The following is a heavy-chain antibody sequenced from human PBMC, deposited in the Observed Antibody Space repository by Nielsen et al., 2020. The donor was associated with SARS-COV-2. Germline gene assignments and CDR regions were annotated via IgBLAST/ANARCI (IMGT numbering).Heavy chain of an antibody. Sequence: KVSCKASGYTFTSYGISWVRQAPGQGLEWMGWISAYNGNTTYAQKLQGRVTITADESTSTAYMELSSLRSEDTAVYYCARDSGTSLDYWGQGTLVTVSS. D-gene: IGHD3-10*01. CDR3: ARDSGTSLDY. J-gene: IGHJ4*02. V-gene: IGHV1-18*04. CDR1: GYTFTSYG. CDR2: ISAYNGNT.